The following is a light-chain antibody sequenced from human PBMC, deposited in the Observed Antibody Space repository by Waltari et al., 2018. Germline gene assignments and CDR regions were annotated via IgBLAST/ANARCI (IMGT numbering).Light chain of an antibody. J-gene: IGKJ1*01. Sequence: VLTQSPGTLSLSPGERATPSCRASRSVIKYLAWYQQTPGRAPRLLIYHASTRATGIPDRVSGSGSGTDFSLTISRLEPDDFAVYYCQKYDSLPATFGQGTRVEIK. CDR2: HAS. CDR1: RSVIKY. CDR3: QKYDSLPAT. V-gene: IGKV3-20*01.